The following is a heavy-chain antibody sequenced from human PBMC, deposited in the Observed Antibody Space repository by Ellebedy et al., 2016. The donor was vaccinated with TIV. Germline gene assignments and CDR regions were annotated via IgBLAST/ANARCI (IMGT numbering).Heavy chain of an antibody. CDR1: GYTFTSYG. J-gene: IGHJ3*02. CDR2: ISAYNGNT. CDR3: ASLYDSSGYYFLGAFDI. V-gene: IGHV1-18*01. D-gene: IGHD3-22*01. Sequence: AASVKVSCKASGYTFTSYGISWVRQAPGQGLEWMGWISAYNGNTNYAQKLQGRVTMTTDTSTSTAYMELSSLRSEDTAVYYCASLYDSSGYYFLGAFDIWGQGTMVTVSS.